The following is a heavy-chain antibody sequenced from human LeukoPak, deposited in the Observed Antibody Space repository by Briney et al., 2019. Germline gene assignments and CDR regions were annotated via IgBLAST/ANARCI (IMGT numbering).Heavy chain of an antibody. CDR3: ARVGVDYGAKYYLDY. V-gene: IGHV4-30-4*01. Sequence: PSETLSLTCTVYGGSISSGDYYWSWIRQPPGKGLEWIGYIYYSGSTYYNPSLKSRVTISVDTSKNQFYLKLSSVTAADTAVYYCARVGVDYGAKYYLDYWGQGTLVTVSS. D-gene: IGHD4-17*01. CDR2: IYYSGST. J-gene: IGHJ4*02. CDR1: GGSISSGDYY.